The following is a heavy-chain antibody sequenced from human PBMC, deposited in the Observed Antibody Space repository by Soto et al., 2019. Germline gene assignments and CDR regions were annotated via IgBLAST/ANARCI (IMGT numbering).Heavy chain of an antibody. CDR1: GFTFSSYG. CDR3: AGYGDYDDAFDI. Sequence: GGSLRLSCAASGFTFSSYGMHWVRQAPGKGLEWVAVISYDGSNKYYADSVKGRFTISRDNSKNTLYLQMNSLRAEDTAVYYCAGYGDYDDAFDIWGQGTMVTVSS. V-gene: IGHV3-30*03. D-gene: IGHD4-17*01. CDR2: ISYDGSNK. J-gene: IGHJ3*02.